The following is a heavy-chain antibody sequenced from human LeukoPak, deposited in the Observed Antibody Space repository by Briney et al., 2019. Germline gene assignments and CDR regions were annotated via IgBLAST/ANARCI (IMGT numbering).Heavy chain of an antibody. D-gene: IGHD4-23*01. CDR1: GGSISSYY. Sequence: SETLSLTCTVSGGSISSYYWSWIRQPPGKGLEWIGYIYYSGSTNYNPSLKSRVTISVDTSKNQFSLKLSSVTAADTAVYYCAREEPYGGSDYWGQGTPVTVSS. V-gene: IGHV4-59*01. CDR2: IYYSGST. J-gene: IGHJ4*02. CDR3: AREEPYGGSDY.